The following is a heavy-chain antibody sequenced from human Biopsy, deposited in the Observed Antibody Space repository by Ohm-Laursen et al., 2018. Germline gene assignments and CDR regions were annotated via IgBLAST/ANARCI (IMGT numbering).Heavy chain of an antibody. V-gene: IGHV3-9*01. CDR3: ARDRGGARYGMDV. D-gene: IGHD1-26*01. CDR1: GFTFDDYA. J-gene: IGHJ6*02. CDR2: IRRNSAII. Sequence: SLRLSCTAFGFTFDDYAMHWVRQAPGKGLEWVSGIRRNSAIIDYADSVRGRFTISRDNARRFLFLQMNNLKSEDTAFYYCARDRGGARYGMDVWGRGTTVTVSS.